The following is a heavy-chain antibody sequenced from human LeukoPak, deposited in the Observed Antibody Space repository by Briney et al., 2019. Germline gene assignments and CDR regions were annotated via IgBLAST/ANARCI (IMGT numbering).Heavy chain of an antibody. V-gene: IGHV4-31*03. D-gene: IGHD3-16*01. CDR2: IYYSGIT. Sequence: SETLSLTCTVSGGSISSGDYYWGWIRQYSGKGLEWIGYIYYSGITYYNPSLKSRVTISVDTSENQFSLQLTSVTAAETAVYYCARRGGGRWFDPWGQGTLVTVSS. J-gene: IGHJ5*02. CDR3: ARRGGGRWFDP. CDR1: GGSISSGDYY.